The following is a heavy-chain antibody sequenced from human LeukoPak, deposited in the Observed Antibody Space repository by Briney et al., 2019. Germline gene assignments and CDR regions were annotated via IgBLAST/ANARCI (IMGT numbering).Heavy chain of an antibody. V-gene: IGHV3-23*01. CDR3: AKGTSSSCYSAPNY. Sequence: GGSLRLSCAASGFTVSSNYMSWVRQAPGKGLEWVSAICSNDNNTYYANSVKGRFTISRDNSKNTLSLQLNSLRAEDTAVYYCAKGTSSSCYSAPNYWGQGTLVTVSS. D-gene: IGHD2-15*01. CDR2: ICSNDNNT. CDR1: GFTVSSNY. J-gene: IGHJ4*02.